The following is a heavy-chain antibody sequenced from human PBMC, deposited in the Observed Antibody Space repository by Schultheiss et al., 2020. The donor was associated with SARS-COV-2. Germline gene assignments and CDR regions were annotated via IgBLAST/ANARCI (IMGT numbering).Heavy chain of an antibody. J-gene: IGHJ4*02. CDR3: AKDGPRSGWSYFDY. V-gene: IGHV1-8*01. CDR1: GYTFTSYD. Sequence: ASVKVSCKASGYTFTSYDINWVRQATGQGLEWMGWMNPNSGGTNYAQKFQGRVTITADESTSTAYMELSSLRSEDTAVYYCAKDGPRSGWSYFDYWGQGTLVTVSS. D-gene: IGHD6-19*01. CDR2: MNPNSGGT.